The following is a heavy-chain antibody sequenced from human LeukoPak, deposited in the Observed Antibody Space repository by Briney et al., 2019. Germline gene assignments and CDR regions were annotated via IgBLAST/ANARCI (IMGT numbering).Heavy chain of an antibody. CDR1: GSTFTGYY. V-gene: IGHV1-2*02. Sequence: ASVKVSCKASGSTFTGYYMHWVRQAPGQGLEWMGWINPNSGGTNYAQKFQGRVTMTRDTSISTAYMELSRLRSDDTAVYYCARADIIGIAEYDAFDIWGQGTMVTVSS. J-gene: IGHJ3*02. CDR3: ARADIIGIAEYDAFDI. D-gene: IGHD6-13*01. CDR2: INPNSGGT.